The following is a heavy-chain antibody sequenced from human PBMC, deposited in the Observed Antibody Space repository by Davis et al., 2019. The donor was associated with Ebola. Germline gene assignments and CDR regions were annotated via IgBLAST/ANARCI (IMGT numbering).Heavy chain of an antibody. J-gene: IGHJ6*02. CDR1: GFTFSNAW. CDR2: IKSKTDGGTT. D-gene: IGHD6-25*01. V-gene: IGHV3-15*01. Sequence: GGSLRLSCAASGFTFSNAWMSWIRQAPGKGLEWVGRIKSKTDGGTTDYAAPVKGRFTISRDDSKNTLYLQMNSLKTEDTAVYYCTTDKADVADYYYYYGMDVWGQGTTVTVSS. CDR3: TTDKADVADYYYYYGMDV.